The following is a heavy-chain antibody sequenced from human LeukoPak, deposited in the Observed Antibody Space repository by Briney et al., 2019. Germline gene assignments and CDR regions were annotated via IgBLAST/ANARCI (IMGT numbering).Heavy chain of an antibody. V-gene: IGHV4-59*12. CDR1: GGSISSYY. CDR3: ARASQQWTEGWFDP. J-gene: IGHJ5*02. CDR2: IYYSGST. D-gene: IGHD6-19*01. Sequence: SETLSLTCTVSGGSISSYYWSWIRQPPGKGLEWIGYIYYSGSTNYNPSLKSRVTISVDTSKNQFSLKLSSVTAADTAVYYCARASQQWTEGWFDPWGQGTLVTVSS.